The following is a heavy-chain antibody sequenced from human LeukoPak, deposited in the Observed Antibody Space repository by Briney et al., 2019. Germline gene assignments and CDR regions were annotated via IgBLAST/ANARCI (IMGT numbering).Heavy chain of an antibody. D-gene: IGHD1-14*01. CDR3: AGTPGIYQTFDY. Sequence: GGSLRLSCAASGFTFSSYDMHWVRQATGKGLEWVSAIGTAGDTYYPGSVKGRFTISRENAKNSLYLQMNSLRAGDTAVYYCAGTPGIYQTFDYWGQGTLVTVSS. CDR2: IGTAGDT. V-gene: IGHV3-13*01. CDR1: GFTFSSYD. J-gene: IGHJ4*02.